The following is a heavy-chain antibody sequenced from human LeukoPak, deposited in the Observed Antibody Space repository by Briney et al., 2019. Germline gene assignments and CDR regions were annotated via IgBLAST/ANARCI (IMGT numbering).Heavy chain of an antibody. D-gene: IGHD2-15*01. CDR2: IYYSGST. CDR1: GGSISSNSYY. J-gene: IGHJ4*02. CDR3: ARGYCSGGSCSEFDY. V-gene: IGHV4-39*01. Sequence: PSETLSLTCAVSGGSISSNSYYWGWIRQPPGKGLEWIGSIYYSGSTYYNPSLKSRVTISVDTSKNQFSLKLSSVTAADTAVYYCARGYCSGGSCSEFDYWGQGTLVTVSS.